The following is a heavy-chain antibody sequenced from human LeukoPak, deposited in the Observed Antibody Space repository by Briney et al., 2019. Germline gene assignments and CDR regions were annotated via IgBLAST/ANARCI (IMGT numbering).Heavy chain of an antibody. Sequence: PGGSLRLSCAASGFTFSSYSMNWVRQPPGKGLEWIGSIYNTGSTYYNPSLKSRVTISVDSSKNQFSLILNSVTAADTAVYYCAKAPGHTTPLPGASTRAYYLDSWGQGTLVTVSS. D-gene: IGHD1-1*01. CDR1: GFTFSSYS. CDR2: IYNTGST. CDR3: AKAPGHTTPLPGASTRAYYLDS. V-gene: IGHV4-39*07. J-gene: IGHJ4*02.